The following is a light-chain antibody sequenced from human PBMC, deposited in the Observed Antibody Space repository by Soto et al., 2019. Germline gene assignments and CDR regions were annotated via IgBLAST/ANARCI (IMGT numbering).Light chain of an antibody. Sequence: QSVLTQPASVSGSPGQSITISCTGTSSDVGGYNYVSWYQQHPGKAPKLMIYDVSNRPSGVSNRFSGSKSANTASLTISGLQAEDEADYYCNSYTSSSTYVVFGGGTKLTVL. CDR3: NSYTSSSTYVV. J-gene: IGLJ2*01. CDR2: DVS. V-gene: IGLV2-14*01. CDR1: SSDVGGYNY.